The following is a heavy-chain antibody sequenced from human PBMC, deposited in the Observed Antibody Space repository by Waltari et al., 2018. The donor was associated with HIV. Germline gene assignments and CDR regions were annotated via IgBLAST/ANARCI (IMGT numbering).Heavy chain of an antibody. J-gene: IGHJ6*02. CDR1: GGPFSSST. V-gene: IGHV1-69*02. CDR3: ARPQGGMDV. CDR2: IIPILGIA. Sequence: VQLVQSGAEVKKPGSSVKVYCKASGGPFSSSTISWVRQAPGQGLEWMGRIIPILGIANYAQKFQGRVTITADKSTSTAYMELSSLRSEDTAVYYCARPQGGMDVWGQGTTVTVSS.